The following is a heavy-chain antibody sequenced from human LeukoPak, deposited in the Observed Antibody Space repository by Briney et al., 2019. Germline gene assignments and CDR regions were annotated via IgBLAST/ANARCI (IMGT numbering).Heavy chain of an antibody. V-gene: IGHV3-21*01. CDR2: ISSSSYI. D-gene: IGHD2-15*01. J-gene: IGHJ6*03. Sequence: GGSLRLSCAASGFTFSSYSMNWVRQAPGKGLEWVSSISSSSYIYYADSVKGRFTISRDNAKNSLYLQMNSLRAEDMAVYYCARDNVGYCSGGSCPYYYYYYYMDVWGKGTTVTVSS. CDR1: GFTFSSYS. CDR3: ARDNVGYCSGGSCPYYYYYYYMDV.